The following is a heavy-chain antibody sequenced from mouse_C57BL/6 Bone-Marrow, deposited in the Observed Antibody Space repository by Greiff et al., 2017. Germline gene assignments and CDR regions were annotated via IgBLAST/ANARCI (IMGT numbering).Heavy chain of an antibody. CDR1: GFNIKDDY. J-gene: IGHJ3*01. Sequence: VQLQQSGAELVRPGASVELSCTASGFNIKDDYMHWVKQRPEQGLEWIGWIDPENGDTEYASKFQGKATITADTSSNTAYLQLSSLTSEDTAVYYCTTSIYYYGSSYDRFAYWGQGTLVTVSA. D-gene: IGHD1-1*01. CDR2: IDPENGDT. V-gene: IGHV14-4*01. CDR3: TTSIYYYGSSYDRFAY.